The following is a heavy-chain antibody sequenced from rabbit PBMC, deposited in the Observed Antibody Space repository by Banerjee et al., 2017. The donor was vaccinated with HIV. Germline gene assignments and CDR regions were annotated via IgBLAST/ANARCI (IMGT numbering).Heavy chain of an antibody. Sequence: QSLEESGGDLVKPGASLTLTCTASGFSFSSGYYMCWVRQAPGKGLEWIACIYGGSSGSTYYASWAKGRFTISKTSSTTVTLQMTSLTAADTAPYFCARGSDAAYWAINLWGQGTLVTVS. CDR3: ARGSDAAYWAINL. CDR2: IYGGSSGST. CDR1: GFSFSSGYY. V-gene: IGHV1S40*01. J-gene: IGHJ3*01. D-gene: IGHD6-1*01.